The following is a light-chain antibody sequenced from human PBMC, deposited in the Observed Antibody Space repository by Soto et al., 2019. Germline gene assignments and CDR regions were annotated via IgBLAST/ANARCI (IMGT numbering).Light chain of an antibody. CDR1: QSVSSSF. Sequence: EIVLTQSPGTLSLSPGERATLSCRASQSVSSSFLAWYQQRPGQAPRLLIYGASSRATGIPDRFSGSGSGTDFTLIIRRREPEDLAVYHCQQYGSTPRTFGQGTKVDIK. CDR3: QQYGSTPRT. CDR2: GAS. J-gene: IGKJ2*01. V-gene: IGKV3-20*01.